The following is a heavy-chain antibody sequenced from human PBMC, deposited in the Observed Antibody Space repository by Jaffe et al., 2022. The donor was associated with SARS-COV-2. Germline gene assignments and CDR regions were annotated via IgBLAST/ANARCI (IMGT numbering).Heavy chain of an antibody. D-gene: IGHD3-16*01. CDR3: AASRMGGGACDY. J-gene: IGHJ4*02. Sequence: QVQLQESGPGLVKPSETLSLTCTVSGGSISSYNWNWIRQPPGKGLEWIGYILDSGSTKYNPSLKSRVTISADTSKNQFSLRLSSVTAADTAVYYCAASRMGGGACDYWGQGTLVTVSS. CDR2: ILDSGST. V-gene: IGHV4-59*01. CDR1: GGSISSYN.